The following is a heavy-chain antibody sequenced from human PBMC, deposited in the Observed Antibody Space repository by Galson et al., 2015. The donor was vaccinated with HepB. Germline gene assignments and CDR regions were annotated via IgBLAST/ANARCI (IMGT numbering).Heavy chain of an antibody. CDR3: ARWTTASRVYYYYGMDV. D-gene: IGHD4-17*01. J-gene: IGHJ6*02. Sequence: SLRLSCAASGFTFSSYEMNWVRQAPGKGLEWVSYISSSGSTIYYADSVKGRFTISRDNAKNSLYLQMNSLRAEDTAVYYCARWTTASRVYYYYGMDVWGQGTTVTVSS. V-gene: IGHV3-48*03. CDR2: ISSSGSTI. CDR1: GFTFSSYE.